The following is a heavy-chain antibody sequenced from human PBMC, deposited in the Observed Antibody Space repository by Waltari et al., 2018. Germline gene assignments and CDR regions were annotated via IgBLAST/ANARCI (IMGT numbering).Heavy chain of an antibody. CDR2: IIPIFGTA. CDR3: AGGVRGVCDY. CDR1: GGTFSSYA. D-gene: IGHD3-10*01. J-gene: IGHJ4*02. Sequence: QVQLVQSGAEVKKPGSSVRVSCKASGGTFSSYAISWVRQAPGQGLEWMGRIIPIFGTANYAQKFQGRVTMTRDTSISTAYMELSRLRSDETAVYYCAGGVRGVCDYWGQGTLVTVSS. V-gene: IGHV1-69*05.